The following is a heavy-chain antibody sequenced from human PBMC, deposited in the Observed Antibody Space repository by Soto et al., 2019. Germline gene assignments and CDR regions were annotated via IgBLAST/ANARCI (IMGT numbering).Heavy chain of an antibody. V-gene: IGHV4-34*01. J-gene: IGHJ5*02. CDR3: ARGGVSENWFPP. CDR1: GGSFSGYY. Sequence: SETLSLTCAVYGGSFSGYYWSWIRQPPGKGLEWIGEINHSGSTNYNPSLKSRVTISVDTSKNQFSLKLSSVTAADTAVYYRARGGVSENWFPPWGQGTLVTASS. CDR2: INHSGST. D-gene: IGHD6-6*01.